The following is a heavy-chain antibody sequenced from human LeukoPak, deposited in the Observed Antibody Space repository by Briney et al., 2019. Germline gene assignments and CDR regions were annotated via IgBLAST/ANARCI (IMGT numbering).Heavy chain of an antibody. CDR1: GGSISSYY. Sequence: SETLSLTCTVSGGSISSYYWSWIRQPAGKGLEWIGRIYTSGSTNYNPSLKSRVTMSVDTSKIQFSLKLSSVTAADTAVYYCARDRAAIIRSYYYYYGMDVWGQGTTVTVSS. CDR3: ARDRAAIIRSYYYYYGMDV. D-gene: IGHD3-10*01. CDR2: IYTSGST. J-gene: IGHJ6*02. V-gene: IGHV4-4*07.